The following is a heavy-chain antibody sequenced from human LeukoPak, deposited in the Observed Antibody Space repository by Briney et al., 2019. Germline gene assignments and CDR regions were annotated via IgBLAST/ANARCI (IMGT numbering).Heavy chain of an antibody. CDR2: INPDCGGT. V-gene: IGHV1-2*02. CDR3: AREGSGSYGNFDY. D-gene: IGHD6-19*01. J-gene: IGHJ4*02. CDR1: AYTFTGYY. Sequence: APVTPSCKASAYTFTGYYMHWVRQSPGQGLEWMGWINPDCGGTNYAQKFQGRVTMTRDTSISTAYMEVSRLRSDDTDVYYCAREGSGSYGNFDYWGQGILVTVSS.